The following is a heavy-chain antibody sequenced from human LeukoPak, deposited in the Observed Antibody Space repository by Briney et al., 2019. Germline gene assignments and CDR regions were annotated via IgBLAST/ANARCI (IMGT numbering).Heavy chain of an antibody. J-gene: IGHJ4*02. CDR3: ARYYYDSSGYFHFDY. D-gene: IGHD3-22*01. CDR1: GGSFSGYY. CDR2: INHSGST. Sequence: SETLSLTCTVYGGSFSGYYWSWIRQPPGKGLEWIGEINHSGSTNYNPSLKSRVTISVDTSKNQFSLKLSSVTAADTAVYYCARYYYDSSGYFHFDYWGQGTLVTVSS. V-gene: IGHV4-34*01.